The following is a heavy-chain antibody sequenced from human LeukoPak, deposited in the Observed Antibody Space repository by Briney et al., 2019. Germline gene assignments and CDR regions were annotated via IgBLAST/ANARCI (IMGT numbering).Heavy chain of an antibody. CDR1: GFTFSSYE. J-gene: IGHJ4*02. Sequence: GGSLRLSCAASGFTFSSYEMNWVRPAPGKGLEWVSYISSSGSTIYYADSVKGRFTISRDNAKNSLYLQMNSLRAEDTAVYYCARGVGASIMAYWGQGTLVTVSS. V-gene: IGHV3-48*03. CDR2: ISSSGSTI. D-gene: IGHD1-26*01. CDR3: ARGVGASIMAY.